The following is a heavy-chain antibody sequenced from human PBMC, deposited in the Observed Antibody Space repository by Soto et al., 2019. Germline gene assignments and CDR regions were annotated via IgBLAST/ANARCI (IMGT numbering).Heavy chain of an antibody. V-gene: IGHV1-58*02. D-gene: IGHD3-3*01. CDR3: ARGITIFGVVPG. Sequence: SVKVSCKASGFTFTSSAMQWVREARGQRLEWLGWMVVGSGNTNYAQKFQERVTITRDMSTSTAYMELSSLRSEDTAVYYCARGITIFGVVPGWGQGTLVTVSS. J-gene: IGHJ4*02. CDR1: GFTFTSSA. CDR2: MVVGSGNT.